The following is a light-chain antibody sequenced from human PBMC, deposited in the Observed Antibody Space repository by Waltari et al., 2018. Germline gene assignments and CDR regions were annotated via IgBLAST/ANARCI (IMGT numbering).Light chain of an antibody. Sequence: SYELTQQPSVSVSPGQTARIPCSGAEFPKQYAFWYRQKPGQAPELLIYKATERPSGIPERVSASSSGTTVTLTITGVQPEDEADYYCQSADSTNTYWVFGGGTKLTVL. CDR3: QSADSTNTYWV. V-gene: IGLV3-25*03. CDR1: EFPKQY. CDR2: KAT. J-gene: IGLJ2*01.